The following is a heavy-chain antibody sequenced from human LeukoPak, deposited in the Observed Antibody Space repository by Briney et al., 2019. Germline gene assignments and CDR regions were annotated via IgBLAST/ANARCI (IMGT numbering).Heavy chain of an antibody. CDR1: GFTFTSYG. CDR2: ISYDGSDK. D-gene: IGHD1-26*01. V-gene: IGHV3-30*03. CDR3: ATYSGSYSLDY. J-gene: IGHJ4*02. Sequence: GGSLRLSCAASGFTFTSYGMHWVRQAPGKGLEWVAVISYDGSDKSYADSVKGRFTISRDNAKNSLYLQMNSLRAEDTAVYYCATYSGSYSLDYWGQGTLVTVSS.